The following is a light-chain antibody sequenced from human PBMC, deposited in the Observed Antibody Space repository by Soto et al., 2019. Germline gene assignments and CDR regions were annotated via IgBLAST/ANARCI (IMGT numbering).Light chain of an antibody. CDR2: GAS. CDR1: QSVSSSY. Sequence: EIVLTQSPGTLSLSPGERATLSCRASQSVSSSYLAWYPQKPGQPPRLLIYGASSRATGIPDRFSGSGSGTDFTLTISRLEPEDFAVYYCQQYGSSPYTFGQGTKLEIK. V-gene: IGKV3-20*01. J-gene: IGKJ2*01. CDR3: QQYGSSPYT.